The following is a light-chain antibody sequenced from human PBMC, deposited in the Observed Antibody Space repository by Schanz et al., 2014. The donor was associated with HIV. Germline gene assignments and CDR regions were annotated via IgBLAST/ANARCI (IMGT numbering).Light chain of an antibody. CDR2: KAS. CDR1: QSVNSW. J-gene: IGKJ2*01. CDR3: QQYGSYSGT. Sequence: IQMTQSPSTLSASVGDRVTITCRASQSVNSWLAWYQQKPGRAPKLLIYKASTLESGVSSRFSGSGSGTEFTLTISSLDPDDLATYYCQQYGSYSGTFGQGTKVEI. V-gene: IGKV1-5*03.